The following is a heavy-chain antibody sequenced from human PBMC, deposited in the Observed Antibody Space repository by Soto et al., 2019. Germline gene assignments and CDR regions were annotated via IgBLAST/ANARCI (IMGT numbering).Heavy chain of an antibody. CDR2: IYYSGST. J-gene: IGHJ4*02. D-gene: IGHD3-10*01. V-gene: IGHV4-30-4*01. CDR1: GGSIRSGGYY. CDR3: ARPLRGGPPFDT. Sequence: QVQLQESGPGLVKPSQTLSLTCTVSGGSIRSGGYYWSWIRQPPGKGLESIGYIYYSGSTYYNPSLKRRVTISVHPSKHQFSLKLSSVTAADTAVTCCARPLRGGPPFDTWGQGTLVTVSS.